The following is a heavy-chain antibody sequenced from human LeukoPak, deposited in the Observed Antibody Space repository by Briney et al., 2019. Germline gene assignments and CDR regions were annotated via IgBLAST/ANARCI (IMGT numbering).Heavy chain of an antibody. CDR3: TRGSSWVDY. V-gene: IGHV5-51*01. D-gene: IGHD6-6*01. CDR1: GYSFTSYW. CDR2: LYPGDSDI. Sequence: PGESLKISCQGSGYSFTSYWIGWVRQMPGKGLEWMGFLYPGDSDIRYSPSFQCQATISAEKSISTAYLQWSRPESAVTARYYSTRGSSWVDYWGQGTLVTVSS. J-gene: IGHJ4*02.